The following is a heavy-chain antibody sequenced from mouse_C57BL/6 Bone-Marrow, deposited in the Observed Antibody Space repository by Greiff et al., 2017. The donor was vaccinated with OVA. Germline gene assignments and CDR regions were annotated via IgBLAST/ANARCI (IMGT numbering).Heavy chain of an antibody. V-gene: IGHV1-39*01. CDR3: AFYYGSSYRYFDV. CDR1: GYSFTDYN. Sequence: VHVKQSGPELVKPGASVQISCKASGYSFTDYNMNWVKQSNGKSLEWIGVINPNYGTTSYNQKFKGKATLTVDQSSSTDYMQLNSLTSEDSAVYYCAFYYGSSYRYFDVWGTGTTVTVSS. J-gene: IGHJ1*03. CDR2: INPNYGTT. D-gene: IGHD1-1*01.